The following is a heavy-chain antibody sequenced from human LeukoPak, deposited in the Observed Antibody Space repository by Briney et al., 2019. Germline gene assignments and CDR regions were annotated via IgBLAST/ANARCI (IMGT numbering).Heavy chain of an antibody. J-gene: IGHJ4*02. Sequence: PGGSLRLSCAASGFTFSSYAMSWVRQAPGKWLEWVSAITGSGGSTYYADSVKGRFTISRDNSKNTLYLQMNSLRAEDTAVYYCAKAFYYYDRSGYYFSFDYWCQGTLVTVSS. D-gene: IGHD3-22*01. CDR1: GFTFSSYA. V-gene: IGHV3-23*01. CDR3: AKAFYYYDRSGYYFSFDY. CDR2: ITGSGGST.